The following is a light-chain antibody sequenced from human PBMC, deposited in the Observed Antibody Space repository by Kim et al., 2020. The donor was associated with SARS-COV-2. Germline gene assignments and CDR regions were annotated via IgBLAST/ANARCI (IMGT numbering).Light chain of an antibody. J-gene: IGKJ2*03. V-gene: IGKV3-15*01. CDR3: QQFNNWPLYS. CDR1: QSVSSN. CDR2: GAS. Sequence: SPGERAALSCRASQSVSSNLAWFQQKPGQPPRLLIYGASTRASGVPARFSGSGSGTEFTLTISSLQSEDFAVYYCQQFNNWPLYSFGQGTKLEI.